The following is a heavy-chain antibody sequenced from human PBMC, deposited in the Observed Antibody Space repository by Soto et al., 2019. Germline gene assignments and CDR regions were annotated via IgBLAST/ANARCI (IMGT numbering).Heavy chain of an antibody. CDR2: MYYSGIT. CDR3: AREDMSGTYYFDY. CDR1: GAPFGIETHF. J-gene: IGHJ4*02. Sequence: PSETLSLTCTVSGAPFGIETHFWTWIRQPPGKGLEWIGYMYYSGITNSNPALKSRVTLSVDRSRNQFSLSLNSVTAADTAVYYCAREDMSGTYYFDYWGPGTQVTVSS. V-gene: IGHV4-61*01. D-gene: IGHD1-26*01.